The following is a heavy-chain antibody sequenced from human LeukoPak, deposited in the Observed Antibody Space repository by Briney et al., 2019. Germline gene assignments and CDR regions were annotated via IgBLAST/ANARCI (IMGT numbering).Heavy chain of an antibody. CDR2: IRNDGDVI. V-gene: IGHV3-30*02. Sequence: GGSLRLSCAASGFTFTSFGMHWVRQAPGKGLEWVAFIRNDGDVIYYAESVKGRFTISRDNSKNTVYLQLNSLRAEDTAVYYCAKDLMSIKALIPWDYWGQGTLVTVSP. J-gene: IGHJ4*02. D-gene: IGHD2-21*01. CDR3: AKDLMSIKALIPWDY. CDR1: GFTFTSFG.